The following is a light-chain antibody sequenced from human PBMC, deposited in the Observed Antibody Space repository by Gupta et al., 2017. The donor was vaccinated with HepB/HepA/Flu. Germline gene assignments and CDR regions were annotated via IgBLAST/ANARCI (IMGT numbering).Light chain of an antibody. J-gene: IGLJ2*01. CDR2: SNN. CDR3: AAWDDSLNGHVV. CDR1: SSNIGSNT. V-gene: IGLV1-44*01. Sequence: QSVLPQPPSASGTPGQRVTISCSGSSSNIGSNTVNWYQQLPGTAPKLLIYSNNQRPSGGPDRFSGSKSGTSASLAISGLQSEDEADYYCAAWDDSLNGHVVFGGGTKLTVL.